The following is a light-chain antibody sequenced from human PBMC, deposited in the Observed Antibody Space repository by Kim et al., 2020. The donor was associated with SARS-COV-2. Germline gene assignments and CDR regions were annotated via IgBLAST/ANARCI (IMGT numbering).Light chain of an antibody. CDR1: SNYNY. J-gene: IGLJ2*01. CDR2: DVI. CDR3: CAFVGSYEI. V-gene: IGLV2-11*01. Sequence: QSALTQPPSVSGSPGQSVTISCTGPSNYNYVSWYQQHPGKAPKLMIYDVIKRPSGVPDRFSGSKSGNTASLTISGLQTEDEANYSCCAFVGSYEIFGGGTQLTVL.